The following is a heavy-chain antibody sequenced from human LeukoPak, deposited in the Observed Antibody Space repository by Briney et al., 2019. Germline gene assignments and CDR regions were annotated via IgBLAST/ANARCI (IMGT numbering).Heavy chain of an antibody. CDR3: ARELAAAGTDTFDY. V-gene: IGHV1-2*02. Sequence: ASVKVSCKASGCTFTGYYMHWVRQAPGQGLEWMGWINPNSGGTNYAQKFQGRVTMTRDTSISTAYMELSSLRSDDTAVYYCARELAAAGTDTFDYWGQGTLVTVSS. D-gene: IGHD6-13*01. CDR2: INPNSGGT. J-gene: IGHJ4*02. CDR1: GCTFTGYY.